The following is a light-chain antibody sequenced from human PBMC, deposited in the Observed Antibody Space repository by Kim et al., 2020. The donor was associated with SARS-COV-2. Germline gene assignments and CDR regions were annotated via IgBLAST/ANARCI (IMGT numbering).Light chain of an antibody. CDR2: DAS. CDR3: HQYNDFPFT. CDR1: HDISNY. J-gene: IGKJ3*01. V-gene: IGKV1-33*01. Sequence: ASVGDRVTITCQASHDISNYLSWYQQKPGIAPKLLIFDASDLEAGVPSRFSGSGFGTDFSLTISALQPEDIATYFCHQYNDFPFTFGPGTKVDIK.